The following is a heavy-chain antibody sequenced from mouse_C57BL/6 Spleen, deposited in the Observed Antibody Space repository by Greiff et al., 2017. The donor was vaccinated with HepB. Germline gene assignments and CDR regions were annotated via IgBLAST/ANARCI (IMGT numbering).Heavy chain of an antibody. CDR1: GYTFTSYW. CDR2: IDPSDSYT. D-gene: IGHD2-1*01. Sequence: QVQLQQPGAELVKPGASVKLSCKASGYTFTSYWMQWVKQRPGQGLEWIGEIDPSDSYTNYNQKFKGKATLTVDTSSSTAYMQLSSLTSEDSAVYYCARWGNYGDWGQGTTLTVSS. V-gene: IGHV1-50*01. J-gene: IGHJ2*01. CDR3: ARWGNYGD.